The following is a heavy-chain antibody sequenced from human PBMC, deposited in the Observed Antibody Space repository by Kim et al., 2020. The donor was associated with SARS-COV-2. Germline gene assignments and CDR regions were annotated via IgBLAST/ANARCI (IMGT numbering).Heavy chain of an antibody. D-gene: IGHD3-3*01. J-gene: IGHJ4*02. Sequence: GGSLRLSCAASGFTFSSYWMSWVRQAPGKGLEWVANIKQDGSEKYYVDSVKGRFTISRDNAKNSLYLQMNSLRAEDTAVYYCARVLHEYYDFWSGYGYWGQGTLVTVSS. V-gene: IGHV3-7*03. CDR3: ARVLHEYYDFWSGYGY. CDR2: IKQDGSEK. CDR1: GFTFSSYW.